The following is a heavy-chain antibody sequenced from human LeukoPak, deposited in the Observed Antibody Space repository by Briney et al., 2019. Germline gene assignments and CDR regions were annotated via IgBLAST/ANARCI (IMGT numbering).Heavy chain of an antibody. Sequence: ASETLSLTCTVSGGSISSYYWSWIRQPPGKGLEWIGYIYYSGSTNYNPSLKSRVTISVDTSKNQFSLKLSSVTAADTAVYYCARGAHLRDTAMGFDYWGQGTLVTVSS. D-gene: IGHD5-18*01. J-gene: IGHJ4*02. V-gene: IGHV4-59*08. CDR3: ARGAHLRDTAMGFDY. CDR2: IYYSGST. CDR1: GGSISSYY.